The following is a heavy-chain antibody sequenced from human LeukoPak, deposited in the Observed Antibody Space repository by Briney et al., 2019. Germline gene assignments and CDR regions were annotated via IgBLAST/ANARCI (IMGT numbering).Heavy chain of an antibody. D-gene: IGHD5-24*01. CDR3: ARDTRSSYLQYYFDY. Sequence: LEASVKVSCKASGGTFSSYAISWVRQAPGQGLEWIGWISPDSGRTGFAQKFQGRVTMTRDTSISTAYMELSRLGYDDTAVYYCARDTRSSYLQYYFDYWGQGTLVTVSS. V-gene: IGHV1-2*03. CDR1: GGTFSSYA. J-gene: IGHJ4*02. CDR2: ISPDSGRT.